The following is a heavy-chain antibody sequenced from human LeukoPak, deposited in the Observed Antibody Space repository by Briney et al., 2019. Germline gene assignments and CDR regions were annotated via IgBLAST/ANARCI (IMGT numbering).Heavy chain of an antibody. CDR1: GGSINDYY. CDR2: IYYSGTT. D-gene: IGHD3-3*01. J-gene: IGHJ4*02. Sequence: SETLSLTCTVSGGSINDYYWSWIRQPPGEGLEWIGNIYYSGTTSYNPSLESRVIISVDTSKNQFSLKLNSVTAADTAVYYCARVKEDFWSGYRFDYWGQGTLVTVSS. V-gene: IGHV4-59*01. CDR3: ARVKEDFWSGYRFDY.